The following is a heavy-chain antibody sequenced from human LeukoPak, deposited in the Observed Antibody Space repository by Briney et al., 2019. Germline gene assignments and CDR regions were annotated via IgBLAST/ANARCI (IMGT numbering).Heavy chain of an antibody. J-gene: IGHJ6*03. V-gene: IGHV1-18*01. Sequence: ASVKVSCKASGYTFTSYGINWVRQAPGQGLEWMGRISAYNGNTNYAQELQGRVTMTTDTSTSTAYMELRSLRSDDTAVYYCARGGLRVMVYRLYYMDVWGKGTTVTVSS. CDR2: ISAYNGNT. D-gene: IGHD2-8*01. CDR3: ARGGLRVMVYRLYYMDV. CDR1: GYTFTSYG.